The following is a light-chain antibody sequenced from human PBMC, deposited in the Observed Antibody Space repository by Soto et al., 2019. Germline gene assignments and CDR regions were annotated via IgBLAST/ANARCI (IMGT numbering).Light chain of an antibody. CDR2: DVG. CDR3: SSYTSTSTYV. J-gene: IGLJ1*01. CDR1: SSDVGAYNY. V-gene: IGLV2-14*03. Sequence: QSVLTQPASVSGSPGQSITISCTGTSSDVGAYNYVSWYQHHPGKAPKLIIYDVGNRPSGVSNRFSGSKSGNTASLTISGLQAEDEADYHCSSYTSTSTYVFGIGTKVTVL.